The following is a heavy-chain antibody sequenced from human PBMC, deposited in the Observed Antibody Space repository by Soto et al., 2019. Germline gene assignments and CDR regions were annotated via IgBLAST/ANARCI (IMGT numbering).Heavy chain of an antibody. Sequence: ASVKVACKASGYSLTEYYVHWVRQAPGQGLEWMGWINPTTGGTTYAQKFEGRVTMTRDRSVNTAYMELSRLRSDDTALYFCARESGSPISVYAQFGCWGQGRRVGVSS. V-gene: IGHV1-2*02. CDR1: GYSLTEYY. CDR3: ARESGSPISVYAQFGC. J-gene: IGHJ1*01. CDR2: INPTTGGT. D-gene: IGHD2-2*01.